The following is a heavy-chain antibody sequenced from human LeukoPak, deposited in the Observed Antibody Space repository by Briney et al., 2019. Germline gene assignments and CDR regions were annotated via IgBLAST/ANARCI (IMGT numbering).Heavy chain of an antibody. V-gene: IGHV4-30-2*01. J-gene: IGHJ3*02. CDR1: GGSISSGGYY. D-gene: IGHD2-2*01. Sequence: SETLSLTCTVSGGSISSGGYYWSWIRQPPGKGLEWIGYIYHSGSTYYNPSLKSRVTISVDRSKNQFSLKLSSVTAADTAVYYCARRYYLRYCSSTSCPGAFDIWGQGTMVTVSS. CDR2: IYHSGST. CDR3: ARRYYLRYCSSTSCPGAFDI.